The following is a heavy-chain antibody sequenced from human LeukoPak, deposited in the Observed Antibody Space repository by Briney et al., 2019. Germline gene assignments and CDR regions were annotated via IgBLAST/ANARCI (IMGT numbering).Heavy chain of an antibody. CDR3: ARDRDPLVRCDY. CDR2: ISGSGGST. CDR1: GFTFSSYG. J-gene: IGHJ4*02. D-gene: IGHD3-10*01. Sequence: GGTLRLSCAASGFTFSSYGMSWVRQAPGKGLEWVSAISGSGGSTYYADSVKGRFTISRDNSKNTLYLQMNSLRAEDTAVYYCARDRDPLVRCDYWGQGTLVTVSS. V-gene: IGHV3-23*01.